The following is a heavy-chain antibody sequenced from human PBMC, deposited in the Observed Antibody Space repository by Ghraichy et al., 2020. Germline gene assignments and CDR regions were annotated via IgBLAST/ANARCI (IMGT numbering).Heavy chain of an antibody. CDR2: ISGSGGST. D-gene: IGHD6-19*01. J-gene: IGHJ4*02. Sequence: GESLNISCAASGFTFSSYAMSWVRQAPGKGLEWVSAISGSGGSTYYADSVKGRFTISRDNSKNTLYLQMNSLRAEDTAVYYCAKSMGGSSGWYNLFDYWGQGTLVTVSS. CDR3: AKSMGGSSGWYNLFDY. V-gene: IGHV3-23*01. CDR1: GFTFSSYA.